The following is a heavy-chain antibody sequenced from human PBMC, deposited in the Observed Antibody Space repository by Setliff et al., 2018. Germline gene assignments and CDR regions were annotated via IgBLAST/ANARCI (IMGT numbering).Heavy chain of an antibody. D-gene: IGHD6-19*01. Sequence: GGSLRLSCAASGFTFSGYWMTWVRQAPGKGLEWVAAINPAGSEKYYVNYLKGRFTISRDNAKNSLYLQMNSLRDEDTAVYYCAKENRGWYDYWGQGTLVTVSS. CDR1: GFTFSGYW. CDR3: AKENRGWYDY. V-gene: IGHV3-7*01. J-gene: IGHJ4*02. CDR2: INPAGSEK.